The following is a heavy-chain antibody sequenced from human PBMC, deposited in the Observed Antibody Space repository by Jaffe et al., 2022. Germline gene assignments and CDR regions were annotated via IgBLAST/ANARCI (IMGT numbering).Heavy chain of an antibody. CDR3: ARAKRGYNYGYDY. Sequence: QVQLVQSGTEVKKPGTSVKVTCKTSGYTFTAYYVHWIRQAPGQGLEWMGWINPDTGDTDYAHTFQGRVSMTRDTSISTAYMELSSLRSDETAVYRCARAKRGYNYGYDYWGQGTLVTVSP. CDR2: INPDTGDT. V-gene: IGHV1-2*02. D-gene: IGHD5-18*01. CDR1: GYTFTAYY. J-gene: IGHJ4*02.